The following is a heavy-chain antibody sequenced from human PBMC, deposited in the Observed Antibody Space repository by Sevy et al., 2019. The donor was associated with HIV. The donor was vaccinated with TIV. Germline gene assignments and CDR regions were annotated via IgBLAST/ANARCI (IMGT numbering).Heavy chain of an antibody. Sequence: GGSLRLSCVASGFTFSDSWMTWVRQAPGKGLERIAFINEDGSRLGYVDSVRGRFTISRVNTKNSLYLQMNSLRAEDTAVYFCARDRAYCALDYWGQGTLVTVSS. CDR1: GFTFSDSW. V-gene: IGHV3-7*01. CDR2: INEDGSRL. CDR3: ARDRAYCALDY. D-gene: IGHD2-21*01. J-gene: IGHJ4*02.